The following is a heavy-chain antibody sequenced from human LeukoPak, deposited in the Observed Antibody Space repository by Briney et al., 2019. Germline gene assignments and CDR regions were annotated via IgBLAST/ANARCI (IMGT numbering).Heavy chain of an antibody. J-gene: IGHJ3*02. D-gene: IGHD3-22*01. CDR2: ISAYNGNT. V-gene: IGHV1-18*01. CDR3: ARGGYDSSGYYWDAFDI. Sequence: GASVKVSCKASGYTFTSYGISWVRQAPGQGLEWMGWISAYNGNTNYAQKLQGRVTMTTDASTSTAYMELRSLRSDDTAVYYCARGGYDSSGYYWDAFDIWGQGTTVTISS. CDR1: GYTFTSYG.